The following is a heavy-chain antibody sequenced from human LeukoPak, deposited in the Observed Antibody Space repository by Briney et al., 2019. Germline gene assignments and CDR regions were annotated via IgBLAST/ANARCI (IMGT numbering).Heavy chain of an antibody. CDR1: GYSITSGYY. V-gene: IGHV4-38-2*02. Sequence: SETLSLTCTVSGYSITSGYYWGWIRQPPGKGLEWIGSIYYSGSTYYNPSLKSRVTISVDTSRNQFSLKLSSVTAADTAVYYCAKWSGGDHWYFDLWGRGTLVTVSS. CDR3: AKWSGGDHWYFDL. CDR2: IYYSGST. J-gene: IGHJ2*01. D-gene: IGHD2-21*02.